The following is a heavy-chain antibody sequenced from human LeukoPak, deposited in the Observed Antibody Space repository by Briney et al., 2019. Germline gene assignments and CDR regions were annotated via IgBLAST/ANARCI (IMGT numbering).Heavy chain of an antibody. Sequence: SETLSLTCTVSGGSISSSSYYWGWIRQPPGKGLEWIGSVYYRGITYYNPSLKSRVTISVDTSKNRFSLRLSSVTAADTAVYYCARQRGYHYDSTTNRFSDLWGQGTRVTVSS. J-gene: IGHJ5*02. CDR2: VYYRGIT. CDR3: ARQRGYHYDSTTNRFSDL. V-gene: IGHV4-39*01. CDR1: GGSISSSSYY. D-gene: IGHD3-22*01.